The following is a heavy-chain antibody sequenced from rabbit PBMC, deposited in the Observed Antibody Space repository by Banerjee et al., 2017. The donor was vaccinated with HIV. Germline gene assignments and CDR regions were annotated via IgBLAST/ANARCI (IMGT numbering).Heavy chain of an antibody. CDR2: INTNSGNT. V-gene: IGHV1S45*01. CDR1: GFSFSNKYV. D-gene: IGHD8-1*01. J-gene: IGHJ4*01. CDR3: ARDGGRSVYTQYYFNL. Sequence: QEQLEESGGDLVKPEGSLTLTCTASGFSFSNKYVMCWVRQAPGKGLEWIACINTNSGNTVYASWAKGRFTISKTSSTTVTLQMTSLTAADTATYFCARDGGRSVYTQYYFNLWGQGTLVTVS.